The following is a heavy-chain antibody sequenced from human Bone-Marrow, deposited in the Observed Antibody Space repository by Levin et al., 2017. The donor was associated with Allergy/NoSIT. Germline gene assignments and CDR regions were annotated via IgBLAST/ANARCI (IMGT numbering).Heavy chain of an antibody. V-gene: IGHV1-2*02. CDR1: GYTFTGYY. Sequence: ASVKVSCEASGYTFTGYYVHWVRQAPGQGLEWMGWINPNSGDTNYAQKFQGRVTMTRDTSIRTGYMELTSLSSDDTAVYYCARDGNLDYWGQGTLVTVSS. J-gene: IGHJ4*02. CDR2: INPNSGDT. CDR3: ARDGNLDY.